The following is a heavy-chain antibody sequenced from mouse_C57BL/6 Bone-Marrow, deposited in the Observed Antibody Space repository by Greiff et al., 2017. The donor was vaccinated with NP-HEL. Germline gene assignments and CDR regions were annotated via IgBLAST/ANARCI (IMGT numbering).Heavy chain of an antibody. V-gene: IGHV1-82*01. CDR2: IYPGDGDT. J-gene: IGHJ2*01. CDR1: GYNINDDW. CDR3: ATRYYYGPSYFDY. Sequence: QVQLQQSGPELVKPGASVKISCKASGYNINDDWMNWVKQRPGKGLEWIGRIYPGDGDTNYNGKFKGKATLTADTSSSTAYMQLSSLTSEDSAVYFCATRYYYGPSYFDYWGQGTTLTVSA. D-gene: IGHD1-1*01.